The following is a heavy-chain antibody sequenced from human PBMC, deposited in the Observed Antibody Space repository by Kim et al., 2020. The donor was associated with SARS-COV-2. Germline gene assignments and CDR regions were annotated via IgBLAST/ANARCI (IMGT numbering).Heavy chain of an antibody. V-gene: IGHV4-39*01. J-gene: IGHJ4*02. D-gene: IGHD6-25*01. CDR3: ARQYYSSGPTNEFDY. Sequence: PYLESRVTISVDTSKNQFSLKLSSVTAADTAVYYWARQYYSSGPTNEFDYWGQGTLVTVSS.